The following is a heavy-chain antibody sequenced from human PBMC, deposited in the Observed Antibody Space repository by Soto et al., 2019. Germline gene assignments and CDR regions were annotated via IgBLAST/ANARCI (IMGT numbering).Heavy chain of an antibody. D-gene: IGHD2-8*01. J-gene: IGHJ4*02. CDR1: GFTFSSYW. Sequence: GGSLRLCCAASGFTFSSYWMSWVRPAPGKGLEWVANIKQDGSEKYYVDSVKGRFTISRDNAKNSLYLQMNSLRAEDTAVYYCATYGVYFSNDTSSRGTYDFWGQEDLLTVSS. CDR2: IKQDGSEK. CDR3: ATYGVYFSNDTSSRGTYDF. V-gene: IGHV3-7*01.